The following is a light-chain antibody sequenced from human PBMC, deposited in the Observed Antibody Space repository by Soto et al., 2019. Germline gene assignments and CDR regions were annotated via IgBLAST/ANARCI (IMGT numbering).Light chain of an antibody. Sequence: QSVLTQPASVSGSPGQSITISCTGTSSDIGSYNLVSWYQQYPGKAPKLMIYEGSKRPSGVSNRFSGSKSGNTASLTISGLQAEDEADYYCCSYAGSSLKVFGGGTKLTVL. J-gene: IGLJ3*02. CDR2: EGS. CDR3: CSYAGSSLKV. CDR1: SSDIGSYNL. V-gene: IGLV2-23*01.